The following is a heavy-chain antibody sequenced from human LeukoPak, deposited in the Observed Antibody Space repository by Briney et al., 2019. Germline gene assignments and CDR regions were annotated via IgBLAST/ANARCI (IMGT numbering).Heavy chain of an antibody. CDR3: ARGRLSARGSVVVAAYFDY. V-gene: IGHV4-34*01. CDR1: GGSFSGYY. D-gene: IGHD2-15*01. CDR2: INHSGST. Sequence: PSETLSLTCAVYGGSFSGYYWSWIRQPPGKGLEWNGEINHSGSTNYNPSPKSRVTISVDTSKNQFSLKLSSVTAADTAVYYCARGRLSARGSVVVAAYFDYWGQGTLVTVSS. J-gene: IGHJ4*02.